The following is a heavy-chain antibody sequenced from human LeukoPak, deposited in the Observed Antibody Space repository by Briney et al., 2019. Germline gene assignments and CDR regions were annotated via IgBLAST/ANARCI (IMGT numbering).Heavy chain of an antibody. D-gene: IGHD3-16*01. CDR3: GKEGGA. J-gene: IGHJ5*02. CDR2: IGGRGGST. V-gene: IGHV3-23*01. CDR1: GFTFSNYA. Sequence: GGSLRLSCAASGFTFSNYAMHWVRQAPGKGPEWVSAIGGRGGSTYYADSLGGRFTISRDNSKDMVYLQMNSLKVEDTATYYCGKEGGAWGQGTKVTVSS.